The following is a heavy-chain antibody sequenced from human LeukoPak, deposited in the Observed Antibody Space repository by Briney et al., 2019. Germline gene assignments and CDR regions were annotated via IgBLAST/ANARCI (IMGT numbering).Heavy chain of an antibody. CDR2: ISSSGTYI. J-gene: IGHJ4*02. V-gene: IGHV3-21*01. D-gene: IGHD3-22*01. Sequence: GGSLRLSCAASGFTFSSYSMNWVRQAPGKGLEWVSSISSSGTYIDYADSVKGRFTISRDNAKNSLYMQMSSLRVADQPVYYCARDELSYDTGGFYVYWGQGSLVTVSS. CDR3: ARDELSYDTGGFYVY. CDR1: GFTFSSYS.